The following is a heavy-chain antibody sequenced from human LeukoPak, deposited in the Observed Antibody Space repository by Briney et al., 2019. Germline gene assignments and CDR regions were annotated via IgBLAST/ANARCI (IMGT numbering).Heavy chain of an antibody. CDR2: ISYDGSNK. CDR3: AKGGLRYSDY. D-gene: IGHD1-1*01. CDR1: GFTFSSYG. V-gene: IGHV3-30*18. Sequence: GRSLRLSCAASGFTFSSYGMHWVRQAPGKGLEWVAVISYDGSNKYYADSVKGRSTISRDNSKNTLYLQMNSLRAEDTAVYYCAKGGLRYSDYWGQGTLVTVSS. J-gene: IGHJ4*02.